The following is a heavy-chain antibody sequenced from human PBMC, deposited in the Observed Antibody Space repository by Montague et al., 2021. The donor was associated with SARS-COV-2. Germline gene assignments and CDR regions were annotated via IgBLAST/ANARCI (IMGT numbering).Heavy chain of an antibody. CDR1: GASITTYY. CDR3: AREATSWFGELMGVWFAP. Sequence: SETRSLTCTVSGASITTYYWSWIRQSAGKGLEWIGRIHTSGNTNYNPTLRSRVTMSVDTSKNQFSPKLNSVTAADPAVYYCAREATSWFGELMGVWFAPWGQGTLVTVSS. J-gene: IGHJ5*02. CDR2: IHTSGNT. D-gene: IGHD3-10*01. V-gene: IGHV4-4*07.